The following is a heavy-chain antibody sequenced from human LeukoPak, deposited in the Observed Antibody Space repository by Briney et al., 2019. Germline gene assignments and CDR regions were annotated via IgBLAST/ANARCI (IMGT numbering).Heavy chain of an antibody. V-gene: IGHV4-4*07. CDR1: GGSISSYY. J-gene: IGHJ6*03. CDR3: ARGGGADCSGGSCYYYYYYMDV. CDR2: IYTSGTT. D-gene: IGHD2-15*01. Sequence: SETLSLTCTVSGGSISSYYWSWIRQPAGKGLEWIGRIYTSGTTHYNPSLKSRVTMSVDTSKNQFSLKLSSVTAADTAVYYCARGGGADCSGGSCYYYYYYMDVWGKGTTVTVSS.